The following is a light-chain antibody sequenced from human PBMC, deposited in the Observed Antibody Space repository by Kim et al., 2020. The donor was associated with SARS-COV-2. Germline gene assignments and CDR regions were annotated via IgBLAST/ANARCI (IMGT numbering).Light chain of an antibody. J-gene: IGLJ2*01. CDR1: SSDIGANNF. CDR3: FSYTSSSTLV. CDR2: DVS. V-gene: IGLV2-14*03. Sequence: QSVLTQPASVSGSPGQSTTISCTGTSSDIGANNFVSWYQQHPGKAPKLMIYDVSDRPSGVSDRFSGSKSGNMASLTISGLQAEDEADYYCFSYTSSSTLVFGGGTQLTVL.